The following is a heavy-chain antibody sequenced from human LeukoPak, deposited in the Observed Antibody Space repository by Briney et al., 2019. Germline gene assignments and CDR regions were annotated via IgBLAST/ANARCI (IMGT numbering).Heavy chain of an antibody. D-gene: IGHD2-21*01. V-gene: IGHV3-7*01. CDR3: AKVWYFDY. CDR1: GFTLSSYW. CDR2: IKQDGSEK. J-gene: IGHJ4*02. Sequence: GGSLRLSCAASGFTLSSYWMSWVRQAPGKGLEWVANIKQDGSEKYYVDSVKGRFTISRDNAKNSLYLQMNSLRAEDTAVYYCAKVWYFDYWGQGTLVTVSS.